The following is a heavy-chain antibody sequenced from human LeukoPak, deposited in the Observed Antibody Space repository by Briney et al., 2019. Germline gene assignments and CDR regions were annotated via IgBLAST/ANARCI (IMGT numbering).Heavy chain of an antibody. CDR2: IYYSGST. Sequence: SETLSLTCTVSGGSISSSSYYWGWIRQPPGKGLEWIGSIYYSGSTYYNPSLKSRVTISVDTSKNQFSLKLSSVTAADTAVYYCARATMIVVVDYWGQGTRVTVSS. J-gene: IGHJ4*02. CDR3: ARATMIVVVDY. CDR1: GGSISSSSYY. D-gene: IGHD3-22*01. V-gene: IGHV4-39*01.